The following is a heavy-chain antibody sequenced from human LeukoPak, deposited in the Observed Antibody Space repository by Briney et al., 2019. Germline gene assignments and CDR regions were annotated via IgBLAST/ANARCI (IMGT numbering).Heavy chain of an antibody. D-gene: IGHD3-10*01. V-gene: IGHV4-4*09. CDR1: GGSISSYY. Sequence: SETLSLTCTVSGGSISSYYWSWIRQPPGKGLEWIGYIYTSGSTNYNPSLKSRVTISVDTSKNQFSLKLSSVTAADTAVYYCARNYYYGSGSYYYYYYGMDVWGQGTTVTVSS. J-gene: IGHJ6*02. CDR2: IYTSGST. CDR3: ARNYYYGSGSYYYYYYGMDV.